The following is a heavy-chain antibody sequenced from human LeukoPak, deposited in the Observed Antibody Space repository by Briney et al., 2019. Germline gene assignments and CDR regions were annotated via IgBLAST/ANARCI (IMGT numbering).Heavy chain of an antibody. D-gene: IGHD2-21*01. CDR1: GVPFNGYY. J-gene: IGHJ5*02. CDR2: VSPGGYA. CDR3: ARIRCGFGHNACYNH. Sequence: AETLSLTCVVSGVPFNGYYWSWIRQSPVKGLEWIGEVSPGGYARYHASLRRRVSISGETSENQMSLRLRSVTAADTAMYYCARIRCGFGHNACYNHWARGTPVTVSS. V-gene: IGHV4-34*01.